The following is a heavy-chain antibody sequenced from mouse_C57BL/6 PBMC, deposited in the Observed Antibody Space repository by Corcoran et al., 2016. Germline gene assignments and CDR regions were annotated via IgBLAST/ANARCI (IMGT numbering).Heavy chain of an antibody. J-gene: IGHJ3*01. CDR1: GYTFTDYN. D-gene: IGHD2-2*01. Sequence: EVQLQQSGPELVKLGASVKIPCKASGYTFTDYNMDWVKQSHGKSLEWIGDINPNNGGTIYNQKFKGKATLTVDKSSSTAYMELRSLTSEDTAVYYCARGYGYEEFAYWGQGTLVTVSA. CDR2: INPNNGGT. V-gene: IGHV1-18*01. CDR3: ARGYGYEEFAY.